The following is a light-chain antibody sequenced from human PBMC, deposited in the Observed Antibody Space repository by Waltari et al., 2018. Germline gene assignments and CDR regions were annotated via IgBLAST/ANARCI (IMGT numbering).Light chain of an antibody. Sequence: QSALTQPRSVSGSPGQSVTISCTGTSSDVCGYNYVSWYQQNEGKAPKLMIYDVSKRPSGVPDRFSGSKSGNTASLTISGLQAEDEVDYYCCSYAGSYTSLFGGGTKLTVL. J-gene: IGLJ2*01. V-gene: IGLV2-11*01. CDR3: CSYAGSYTSL. CDR2: DVS. CDR1: SSDVCGYNY.